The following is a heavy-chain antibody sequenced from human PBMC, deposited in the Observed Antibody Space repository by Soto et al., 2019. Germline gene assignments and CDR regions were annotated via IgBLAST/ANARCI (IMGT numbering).Heavy chain of an antibody. J-gene: IGHJ6*02. V-gene: IGHV3-30*18. Sequence: GGSLRLSCAASGCSLTRYGMHWVRQAPGKGLEWVAVISDDGRNLHYGDSVRGRFTISRDNSQSTLYLQMNSLKPEDTAVYYCGKDYCPLAAPQYFDVDGWGQGTTVTVSS. CDR2: ISDDGRNL. CDR3: GKDYCPLAAPQYFDVDG. CDR1: GCSLTRYG. D-gene: IGHD6-13*01.